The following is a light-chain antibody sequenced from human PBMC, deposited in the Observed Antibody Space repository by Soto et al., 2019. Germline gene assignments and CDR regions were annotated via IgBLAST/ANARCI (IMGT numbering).Light chain of an antibody. Sequence: IQMNQSPSSLSASVGDRVTITCRASQSISTYLNWYQQKQGKAPNLLIYAASSLQSGVPSRFSGSGSGTDFTLTITSLQPEDSETYYCQQTYSTPYTFGQGTKLEIK. CDR1: QSISTY. J-gene: IGKJ2*01. V-gene: IGKV1-39*01. CDR2: AAS. CDR3: QQTYSTPYT.